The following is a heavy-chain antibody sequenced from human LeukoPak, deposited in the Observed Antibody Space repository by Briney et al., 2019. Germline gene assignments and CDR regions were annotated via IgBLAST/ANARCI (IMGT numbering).Heavy chain of an antibody. D-gene: IGHD3-22*01. CDR2: IYTSGST. V-gene: IGHV4-4*07. CDR1: GGSISNYY. J-gene: IGHJ4*02. Sequence: SETLSLTCSVSGGSISNYYWSWIRQPAGKGLEWIGRIYTSGSTKYNSSLKSRVTMSLDKSKNQFSLKLSSVIAADTAVYYCANLHRDSDGYYYVDNWGQGTLVTVSS. CDR3: ANLHRDSDGYYYVDN.